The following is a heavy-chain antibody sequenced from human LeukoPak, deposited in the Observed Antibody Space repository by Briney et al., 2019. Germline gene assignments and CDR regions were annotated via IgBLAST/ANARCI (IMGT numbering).Heavy chain of an antibody. V-gene: IGHV4-39*07. CDR2: IYYSGST. Sequence: SETLSLTCTVSGGSISSSSYYWGWIRQPPGKGLEWIGSIYYSGSTYYNPSLKSRVTISVDTSKNQFSLKLSSVTAADTAVYCCARVLPQWLGYYYYGMDVWGQGTTVTVSS. CDR1: GGSISSSSYY. D-gene: IGHD6-19*01. CDR3: ARVLPQWLGYYYYGMDV. J-gene: IGHJ6*02.